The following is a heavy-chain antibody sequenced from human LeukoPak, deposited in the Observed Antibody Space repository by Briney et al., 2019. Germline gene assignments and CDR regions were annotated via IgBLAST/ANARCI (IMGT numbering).Heavy chain of an antibody. D-gene: IGHD3-10*02. CDR3: AKDPSVRWLGPHQYYYGMDV. J-gene: IGHJ6*02. V-gene: IGHV3-23*01. Sequence: GGSLRLSCAASGFTFSSYAMSWVRQAPGKGLEWVSAISGSGGSTYYADSVKGRFTISRDNSKNTLYLQMNSLRAEDTAVYYCAKDPSVRWLGPHQYYYGMDVWGQGTTVTVSS. CDR1: GFTFSSYA. CDR2: ISGSGGST.